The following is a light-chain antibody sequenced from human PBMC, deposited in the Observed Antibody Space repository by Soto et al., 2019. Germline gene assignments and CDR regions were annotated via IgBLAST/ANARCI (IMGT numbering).Light chain of an antibody. CDR1: SSNIGSNT. J-gene: IGLJ1*01. V-gene: IGLV1-44*01. CDR3: AAWDDSLNGFV. CDR2: NDD. Sequence: QSALTQPPSASGTPGQRVTISCSGSSSNIGSNTIHWYQQLPGTAPKLLIHNDDKLPSGVPDRFSGSKSGTSGSLAISGLQSGDEADYYCAAWDDSLNGFVFGAGTKLTVL.